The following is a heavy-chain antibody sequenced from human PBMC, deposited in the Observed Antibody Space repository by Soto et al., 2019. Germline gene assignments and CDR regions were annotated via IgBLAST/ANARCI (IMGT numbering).Heavy chain of an antibody. V-gene: IGHV4-59*01. D-gene: IGHD5-12*01. J-gene: IGHJ4*02. CDR3: ASAPRGYSQFDY. Sequence: PSETLSLTCTVSGDSISSYYWSWIRQPPGKGLEWIGDIYYSGSTNYNPSLKSRVTISVDTSKNQFSLKLSSVTAADTAVYYCASAPRGYSQFDYWGQGTLVTVSS. CDR2: IYYSGST. CDR1: GDSISSYY.